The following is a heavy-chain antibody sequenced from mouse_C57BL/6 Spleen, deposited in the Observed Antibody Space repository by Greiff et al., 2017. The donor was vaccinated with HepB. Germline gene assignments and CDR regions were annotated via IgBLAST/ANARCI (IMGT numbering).Heavy chain of an antibody. V-gene: IGHV1-80*01. CDR2: IYPGDGDT. J-gene: IGHJ2*01. D-gene: IGHD1-1*01. Sequence: QVQLQQSGAELVKPGASVKISCKASGYAFSSYWMNWVKQRPGKGLEWIGQIYPGDGDTNYNGKFKGKATLTADKSSSTAYMQLSSLTSEDSAVYFCAREPYYGSSYFDYWGQGTTLTVSS. CDR1: GYAFSSYW. CDR3: AREPYYGSSYFDY.